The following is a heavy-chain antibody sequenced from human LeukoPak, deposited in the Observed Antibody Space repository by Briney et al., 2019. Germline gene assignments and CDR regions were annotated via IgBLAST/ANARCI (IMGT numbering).Heavy chain of an antibody. J-gene: IGHJ3*01. CDR1: GITFSSYA. D-gene: IGHD4-17*01. V-gene: IGHV3-23*01. CDR2: ITGSGGGT. CDR3: AKDPNGDYIGAFDF. Sequence: GGSLRLSCAASGITFSSYAMIWVRQAPDKGLECVAAITGSGGGTYYGDSAKVRFTISRDNSKNTLYLQMNSLRAEDTAVYYCAKDPNGDYIGAFDFWGQGTMVTVYS.